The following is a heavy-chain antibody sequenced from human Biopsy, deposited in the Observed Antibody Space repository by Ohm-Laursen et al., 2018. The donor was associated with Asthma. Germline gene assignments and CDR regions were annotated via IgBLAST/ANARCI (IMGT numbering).Heavy chain of an antibody. V-gene: IGHV1-3*01. J-gene: IGHJ3*01. CDR1: GYTFIRYA. D-gene: IGHD3-9*01. Sequence: SVKVSCKASGYTFIRYAIHWVRQAPGQRLEWMGWINAGNGNTKYSQKFQGRVTISRDTSASTAYMDLSSLRSEDTAVYYCARTYYDFLTGQVNDAFDLWGQGTLVTVSS. CDR3: ARTYYDFLTGQVNDAFDL. CDR2: INAGNGNT.